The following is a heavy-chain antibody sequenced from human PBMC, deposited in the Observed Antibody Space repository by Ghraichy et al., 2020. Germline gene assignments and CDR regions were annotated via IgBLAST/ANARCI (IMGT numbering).Heavy chain of an antibody. D-gene: IGHD1-26*01. J-gene: IGHJ2*01. CDR2: ISGSGGSI. Sequence: GGSLRLSCAASGLTFSNFAMAWVRQAPGKGLEWVSTISGSGGSIWYADSGKGRFIISRDNSRSTFYLQMNSLRAVDTAVYYCAKGKGSGTYVNWSFNIWGRGSLVTDSP. V-gene: IGHV3-23*01. CDR1: GLTFSNFA. CDR3: AKGKGSGTYVNWSFNI.